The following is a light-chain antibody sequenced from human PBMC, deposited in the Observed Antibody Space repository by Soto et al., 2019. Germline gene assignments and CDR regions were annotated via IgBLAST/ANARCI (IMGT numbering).Light chain of an antibody. CDR1: SSDVGGYNY. CDR2: EVS. J-gene: IGLJ1*01. V-gene: IGLV2-14*01. Sequence: QSVLTQPASVSGSPGQSITISCTGTSSDVGGYNYVSWYQQHPGKAPKLMIYEVSNRPSGVSNRFSGSKSGNTASLTISGLQAEDEADYYCSSSTSSSTLVLGTGTKVT. CDR3: SSSTSSSTLV.